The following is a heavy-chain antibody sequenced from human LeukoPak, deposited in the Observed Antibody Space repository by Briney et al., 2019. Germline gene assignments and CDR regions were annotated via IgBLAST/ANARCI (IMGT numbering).Heavy chain of an antibody. CDR3: ARDGRNIYYYYYYMDV. CDR2: ISWDGGST. D-gene: IGHD2/OR15-2a*01. CDR1: GFTFDDYT. Sequence: PGGSLRLSCAASGFTFDDYTMHWVRQAPGKGLEWVSLISWDGGSTYYADSVKGRFTISRDNSKNSLYLQMNSLRTEDTALYYCARDGRNIYYYYYYMDVWGKGTTVTVSS. J-gene: IGHJ6*03. V-gene: IGHV3-43*01.